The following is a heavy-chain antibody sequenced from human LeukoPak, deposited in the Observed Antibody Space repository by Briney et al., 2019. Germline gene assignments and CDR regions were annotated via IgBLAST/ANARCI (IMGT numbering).Heavy chain of an antibody. CDR1: GYSFTSYW. CDR2: IYSGDSDS. CDR3: ARQKSLRGTAACVYYYVMDV. Sequence: GEYLKISCKGSGYSFTSYWIGWVRQMPGKGLEWMGMIYSGDSDSRYIPSFQGQVTISADKSISTAYLQWSSLKASDTAMYYCARQKSLRGTAACVYYYVMDVWGQRTTVTVS. J-gene: IGHJ6*02. V-gene: IGHV5-51*01. D-gene: IGHD6-13*01.